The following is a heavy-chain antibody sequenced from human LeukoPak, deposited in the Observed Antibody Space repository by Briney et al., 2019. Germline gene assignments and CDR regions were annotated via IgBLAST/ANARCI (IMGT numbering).Heavy chain of an antibody. V-gene: IGHV3-30*18. CDR3: AKGVVAATNAAYYGMDV. Sequence: GRSLRLSCAAPGFTFSNYGMHWVPQAPGKGLEWVAVISYDESDKYYADSVKGRFTISRDNSKNTLDLQMNSLRPEDTAVYYCAKGVVAATNAAYYGMDVWGQGTTVTVSS. CDR1: GFTFSNYG. D-gene: IGHD2-15*01. CDR2: ISYDESDK. J-gene: IGHJ6*02.